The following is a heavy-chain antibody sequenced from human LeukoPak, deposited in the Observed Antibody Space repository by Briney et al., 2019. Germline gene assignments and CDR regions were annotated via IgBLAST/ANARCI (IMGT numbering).Heavy chain of an antibody. CDR2: IYHSGST. CDR3: ARWYYTGSGYYYDF. Sequence: PSETLSLTCTVSGYSISSGYYWGWIRQPPGKGLEWIGSIYHSGSTYYNPSLKSRVTISVDTSKNQFSLKLSSVTAADTAFYYCARWYYTGSGYYYDFWGQGTLVTVSS. J-gene: IGHJ4*02. V-gene: IGHV4-38-2*02. D-gene: IGHD3-22*01. CDR1: GYSISSGYY.